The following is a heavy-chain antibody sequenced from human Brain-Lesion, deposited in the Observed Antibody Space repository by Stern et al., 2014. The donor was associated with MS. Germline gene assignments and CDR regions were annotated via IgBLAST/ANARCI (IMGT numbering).Heavy chain of an antibody. J-gene: IGHJ4*02. CDR1: GGSINTNNYY. CDR2: IYSSGST. D-gene: IGHD4-17*01. CDR3: ARTGDDFGDYSLSY. Sequence: QVQLVESGPGLVKPSETLSLTCTVSGGSINTNNYYWGWIRQPPGKGLEWIGNIYSSGSTFYSPSLKSRVTMSVDTSKNQFSLKLGSVTAADTAVYYCARTGDDFGDYSLSYWGQGTLVTVSS. V-gene: IGHV4-39*01.